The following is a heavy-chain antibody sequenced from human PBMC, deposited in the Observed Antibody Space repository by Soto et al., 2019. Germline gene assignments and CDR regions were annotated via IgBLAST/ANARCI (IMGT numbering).Heavy chain of an antibody. CDR2: IFFTGST. CDR1: GGSVSSGSYH. V-gene: IGHV4-61*01. J-gene: IGHJ6*02. Sequence: QVQLQESGPGLVKPSETLSLTCTVSGGSVSSGSYHWSWIRQPPGKGLEWIGYIFFTGSTNYNPSLKSRVTISVDTSKNQFSLKLRSVTAADTAVYYCARDGHGMDVWGQGTTVTVSS. CDR3: ARDGHGMDV.